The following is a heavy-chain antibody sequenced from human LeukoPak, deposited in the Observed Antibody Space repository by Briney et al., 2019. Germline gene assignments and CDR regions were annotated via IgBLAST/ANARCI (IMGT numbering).Heavy chain of an antibody. Sequence: ASVKVSCKASGYTFTSYGISWVRQAPGQGLEWMGWISAYNGNTSYAQKFQGRVTMTRDTSASTLYMELSSLRSEDTAVYYCARGDFNWNDPGVDYWGQGTLVTVSS. V-gene: IGHV1-18*01. J-gene: IGHJ4*02. CDR3: ARGDFNWNDPGVDY. D-gene: IGHD1-1*01. CDR2: ISAYNGNT. CDR1: GYTFTSYG.